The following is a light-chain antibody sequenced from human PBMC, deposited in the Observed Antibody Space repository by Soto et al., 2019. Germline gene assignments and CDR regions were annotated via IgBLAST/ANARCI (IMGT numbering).Light chain of an antibody. CDR2: RND. V-gene: IGLV1-47*01. CDR1: SSNIGSNY. CDR3: AAWDDSLSALV. Sequence: QSVLTQPPSASETPGQRVTISCSGSSSNIGSNYVCWYQQLPGTAPKLLIYRNDQRPSGVPDRFSGSKSGTSASLAISGLRSDDEADYYCAAWDDSLSALVFGGGTKLTVL. J-gene: IGLJ2*01.